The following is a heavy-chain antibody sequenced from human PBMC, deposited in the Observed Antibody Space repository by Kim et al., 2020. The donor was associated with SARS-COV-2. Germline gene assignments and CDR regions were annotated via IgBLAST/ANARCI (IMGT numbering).Heavy chain of an antibody. CDR2: IYYSGST. D-gene: IGHD3-3*01. J-gene: IGHJ6*02. CDR3: ARARRTIYGVVEYMDV. CDR1: GGSISSGGYY. V-gene: IGHV4-31*03. Sequence: SETLSLTCTVSGGSISSGGYYWSWIRQHPGKGLEWIGYIYYSGSTYYNPSLKSRVTISVDTSKNQFSLKLSSVTAADTAVYYCARARRTIYGVVEYMDVWGQGTMVTVSS.